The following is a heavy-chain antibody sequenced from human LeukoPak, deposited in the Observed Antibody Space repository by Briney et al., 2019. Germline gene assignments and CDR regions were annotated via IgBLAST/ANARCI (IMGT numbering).Heavy chain of an antibody. CDR2: ITAYNGNT. J-gene: IGHJ4*02. V-gene: IGHV1-18*01. D-gene: IGHD1-26*01. Sequence: AAVKVSCKASGYSFISYVISWVRQAPGQGLEWMGCITAYNGNTNDAQKTQGRVTITTATSTSTAYMDWRCIRSDDTAVYYCARDRGSYVPNYFEYWGQGTLVTVSS. CDR3: ARDRGSYVPNYFEY. CDR1: GYSFISYV.